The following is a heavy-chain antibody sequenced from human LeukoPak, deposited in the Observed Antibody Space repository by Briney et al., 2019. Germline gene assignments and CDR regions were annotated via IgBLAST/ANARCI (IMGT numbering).Heavy chain of an antibody. Sequence: GASVKVSCKASGFTFTNYNMHWVRQAPGQGLEWMGLINPTGGSTGYAQKFQGRVTMTRDMSTSTDYMELSSLRSEDTAIYYCARDNSVGDNAWWFDPWGQGTLVTVSS. D-gene: IGHD1-26*01. CDR3: ARDNSVGDNAWWFDP. CDR1: GFTFTNYN. J-gene: IGHJ5*02. V-gene: IGHV1-46*01. CDR2: INPTGGST.